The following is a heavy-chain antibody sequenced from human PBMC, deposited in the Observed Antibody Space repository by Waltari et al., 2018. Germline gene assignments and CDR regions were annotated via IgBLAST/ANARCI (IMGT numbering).Heavy chain of an antibody. J-gene: IGHJ4*02. CDR1: GDSISNGSSH. Sequence: QVQLQESGPGLVKPSQTLSLTCTVAGDSISNGSSHWSWVRQPAGKGLEGIGCIYNSGGVNYTPSLKSPVTIPIDTSKNQFSLDLRSVTATDTAIYYCAREEGRYYNFWNGYYAFDNWGQGTLVTVSS. V-gene: IGHV4-61*02. CDR3: AREEGRYYNFWNGYYAFDN. D-gene: IGHD3-3*01. CDR2: IYNSGGV.